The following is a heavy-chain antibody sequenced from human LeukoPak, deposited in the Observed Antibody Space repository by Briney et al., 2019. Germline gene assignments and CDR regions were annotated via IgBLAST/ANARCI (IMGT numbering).Heavy chain of an antibody. V-gene: IGHV1-46*01. D-gene: IGHD2-2*01. J-gene: IGHJ4*02. Sequence: ASVKVSCKASGYTLTSYYMHWVRQAPGQGLEWMGIIKPSDGSTSYAQNFQGRVTMTRDTSTSTVYMELSSLRSDDTAVYYCARRWCSSTSCQFDYWGQGTLVTVSS. CDR2: IKPSDGST. CDR3: ARRWCSSTSCQFDY. CDR1: GYTLTSYY.